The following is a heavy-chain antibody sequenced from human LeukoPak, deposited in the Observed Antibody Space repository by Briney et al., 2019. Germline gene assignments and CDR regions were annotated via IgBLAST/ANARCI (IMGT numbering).Heavy chain of an antibody. D-gene: IGHD7-27*01. V-gene: IGHV4-59*12. CDR2: IYYSGST. J-gene: IGHJ4*02. CDR3: ARGAGDDLDY. CDR1: GGSISSYY. Sequence: SETLSLTCTVSGGSISSYYWSWIRQPPGKGLEWIGYIYYSGSTNYNPSLKSRVTISVDTSKNQFSLKLTSVTAADTAVYYCARGAGDDLDYWGQGTLVSVSS.